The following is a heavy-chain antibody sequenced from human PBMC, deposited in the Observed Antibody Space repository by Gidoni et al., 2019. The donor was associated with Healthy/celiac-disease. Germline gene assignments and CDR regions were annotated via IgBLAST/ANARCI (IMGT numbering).Heavy chain of an antibody. V-gene: IGHV1-2*04. Sequence: QVQLLQSGAEVTKPGASVKVSCQASGYTFTCYSMPWVRQAPGQGLEWMGWINPNSGGTNYAKKFQGWVTITRDTSISTAYMELSRLRSDDTDVYYCARGAHVLLWFGESDNWFDPWGQGTLVTVSS. CDR1: GYTFTCYS. CDR2: INPNSGGT. J-gene: IGHJ5*02. CDR3: ARGAHVLLWFGESDNWFDP. D-gene: IGHD3-10*01.